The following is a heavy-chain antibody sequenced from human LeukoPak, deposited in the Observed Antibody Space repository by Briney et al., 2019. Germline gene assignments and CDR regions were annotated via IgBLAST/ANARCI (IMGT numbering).Heavy chain of an antibody. J-gene: IGHJ2*01. D-gene: IGHD6-6*01. V-gene: IGHV1-69*05. CDR1: GGTFSSYA. Sequence: SVKVSCKASGGTFSSYAISWVRQAPGQGLEWMGGIIPIFGTANYAQKFQGRVTITTDESTSTAYMELSSLRSKDTAVYYCARSPKASIAARLIWYFDLWGRGTLVTVSS. CDR3: ARSPKASIAARLIWYFDL. CDR2: IIPIFGTA.